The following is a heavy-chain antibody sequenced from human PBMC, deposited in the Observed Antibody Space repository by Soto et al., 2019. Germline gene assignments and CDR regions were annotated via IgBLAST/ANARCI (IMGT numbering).Heavy chain of an antibody. CDR1: GVSLSTSGVG. CDR2: IYWNDDK. V-gene: IGHV2-5*01. Sequence: QITLKESGPTLVKPTQTLTLTCTFSGVSLSTSGVGVGWIRQPPGKALEWLALIYWNDDKRYSLSLKSWLTTSKYTSTSQEAVTLTNMDPVDSATYYCAVSSSWIDDCSDYWCRGTLVTVSS. J-gene: IGHJ4*02. CDR3: AVSSSWIDDCSDY. D-gene: IGHD6-13*01.